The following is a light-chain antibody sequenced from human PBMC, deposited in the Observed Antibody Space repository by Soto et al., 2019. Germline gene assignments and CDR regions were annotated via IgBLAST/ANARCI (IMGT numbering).Light chain of an antibody. CDR3: QHFGSSRYT. Sequence: DIVLTQAPGTLSLSPGESATLSCRASQSVTSNYLAWYQQKPGQAPRLLLNGISSRATGIPDRFSGSGSGTDFTLTISSLEPEDFAVYYCQHFGSSRYTFGQGTKLEIK. J-gene: IGKJ2*01. V-gene: IGKV3-20*01. CDR2: GIS. CDR1: QSVTSNY.